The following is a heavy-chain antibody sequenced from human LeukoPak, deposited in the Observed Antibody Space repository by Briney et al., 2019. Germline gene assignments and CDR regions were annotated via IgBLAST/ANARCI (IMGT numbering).Heavy chain of an antibody. V-gene: IGHV1-46*01. CDR3: AKLAASETGEGS. D-gene: IGHD6-13*01. CDR1: GYTFTNYY. Sequence: ASVKVSCKASGYTFTNYYIHWVRQAPGQGLEWMGIINPGGGSATYAQKFQGRVTMTRDTSTSTVYMELSSLRSEDTAIYYCAKLAASETGEGSWGQGTLVTVSS. CDR2: INPGGGSA. J-gene: IGHJ5*02.